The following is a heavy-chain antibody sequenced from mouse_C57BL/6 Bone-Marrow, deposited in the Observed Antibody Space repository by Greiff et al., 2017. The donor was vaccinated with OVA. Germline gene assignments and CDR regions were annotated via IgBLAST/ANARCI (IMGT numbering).Heavy chain of an antibody. Sequence: EVQLVESGGGLVKPGGSLKLSCAASGFTFSSYTMSWVRQTPEKRLEWVATISGGGGNTYYPDSVKGRFTISRDNAKNTLYLQMSSLRSEDTALYYCARRVDSSGYVGFAYWGQGTLVTVSA. V-gene: IGHV5-9*01. CDR3: ARRVDSSGYVGFAY. CDR2: ISGGGGNT. CDR1: GFTFSSYT. J-gene: IGHJ3*01. D-gene: IGHD3-2*02.